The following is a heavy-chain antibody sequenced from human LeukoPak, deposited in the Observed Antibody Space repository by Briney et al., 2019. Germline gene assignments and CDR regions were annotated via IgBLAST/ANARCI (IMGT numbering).Heavy chain of an antibody. D-gene: IGHD3-22*01. Sequence: GGSLRLSCAASGFTFRSNGMHWVRQAPGKGLEWAAVIWYDGSKEYYADSVKGRFTVSRDNSKNTLYLQMNSLRADDTAVYYCARITGNYYEIDYWGQGTLVTVSS. V-gene: IGHV3-33*01. CDR1: GFTFRSNG. CDR3: ARITGNYYEIDY. J-gene: IGHJ4*02. CDR2: IWYDGSKE.